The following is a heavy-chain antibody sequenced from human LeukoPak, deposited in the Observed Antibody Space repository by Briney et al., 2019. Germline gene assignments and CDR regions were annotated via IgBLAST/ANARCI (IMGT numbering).Heavy chain of an antibody. CDR2: IKPDGSDK. CDR1: GFTFSTYW. Sequence: GGSLRLSCAASGFTFSTYWMNWVRQAPGKGLEWVANIKPDGSDKYYVDSVKGRFTVSRDNAKNSLYLQMNSLRAEDTAFYYCAKSRSDYYYYGMDVWGQGTTVTVSS. V-gene: IGHV3-7*03. CDR3: AKSRSDYYYYGMDV. J-gene: IGHJ6*02.